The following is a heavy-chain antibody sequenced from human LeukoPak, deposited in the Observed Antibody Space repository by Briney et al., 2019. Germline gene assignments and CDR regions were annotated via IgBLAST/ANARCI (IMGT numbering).Heavy chain of an antibody. J-gene: IGHJ4*02. CDR2: IKQDGSEK. D-gene: IGHD6-19*01. CDR3: ARVSRFRSGWYTGDYFFDY. CDR1: GFTFSSYW. Sequence: GGSLRLSCAASGFTFSSYWMSCVRQAPGKGLEWVANIKQDGSEKYYVDSVKGRFTVSRDNAKNSLHLQMNSLRAEDTAVYYCARVSRFRSGWYTGDYFFDYWGQGTLVIVSS. V-gene: IGHV3-7*01.